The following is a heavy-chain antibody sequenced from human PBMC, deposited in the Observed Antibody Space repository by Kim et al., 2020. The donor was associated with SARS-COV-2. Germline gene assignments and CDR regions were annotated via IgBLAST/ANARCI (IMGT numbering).Heavy chain of an antibody. D-gene: IGHD3-9*01. CDR3: ARDRGGTIFTFDY. V-gene: IGHV3-21*01. Sequence: GGSLRLSCAASGFTFSSYSMNWVRQAPGKGLEWVSSISSSSSYIYYADSVKGRFTISRDNAKNSLYLQMNSLRAEDTAVYYCARDRGGTIFTFDYWGQGTLVTVSS. CDR1: GFTFSSYS. CDR2: ISSSSSYI. J-gene: IGHJ4*02.